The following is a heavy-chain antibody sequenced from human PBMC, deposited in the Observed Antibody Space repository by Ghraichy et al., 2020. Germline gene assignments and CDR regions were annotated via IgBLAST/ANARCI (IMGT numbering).Heavy chain of an antibody. CDR2: IIPILGIA. Sequence: SVKVSCKASGGTFSSYAISWVRQAPGQGLEWMGRIIPILGIANYAQKFQGRVTITADKSTSTAYMELSSLRSEDTAVYYCARVMGSGWETPGWFDPWGQGTLVTVSS. CDR1: GGTFSSYA. CDR3: ARVMGSGWETPGWFDP. J-gene: IGHJ5*02. V-gene: IGHV1-69*04. D-gene: IGHD6-19*01.